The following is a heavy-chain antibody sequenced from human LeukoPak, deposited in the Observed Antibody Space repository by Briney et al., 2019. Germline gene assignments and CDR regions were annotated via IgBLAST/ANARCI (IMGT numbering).Heavy chain of an antibody. J-gene: IGHJ3*02. CDR2: IYYSGST. CDR1: GGSISSYY. CDR3: ARVYREPGNDAFDI. Sequence: PSEALSLTCTGSGGSISSYYWSWIRQPPGKGLEWIGYIYYSGSTNYNPSLKSRVTISVDTSKNQFSLKLSSVTAADTAVYYCARVYREPGNDAFDIWGQGTMVTVSS. D-gene: IGHD1-14*01. V-gene: IGHV4-59*01.